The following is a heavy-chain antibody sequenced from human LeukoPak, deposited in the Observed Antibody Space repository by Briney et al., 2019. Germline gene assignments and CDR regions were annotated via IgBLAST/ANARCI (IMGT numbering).Heavy chain of an antibody. V-gene: IGHV1-2*02. CDR3: ARSFKYYYDSSGYYY. CDR1: GYTFTGYY. Sequence: ASVKVSCKASGYTFTGYYMHWVRQAPEQGLEWMGWNNPNSGGTNYAQKFQGRVTMTRDTSISTAYMELSRLRSDDTAVYYCARSFKYYYDSSGYYYWGQGTLVTVSS. D-gene: IGHD3-22*01. CDR2: NNPNSGGT. J-gene: IGHJ4*02.